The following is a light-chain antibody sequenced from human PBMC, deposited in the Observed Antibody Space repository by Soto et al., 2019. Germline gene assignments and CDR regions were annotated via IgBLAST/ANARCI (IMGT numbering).Light chain of an antibody. CDR2: DAS. CDR3: QQRRAWPIT. CDR1: QSVDRY. Sequence: IVLTQSPATLSLSPGERATLSCWASQSVDRYLAWYQQKPGQAPRLLVYDASNRATGIPARFSGSGSGTGFTLTISSLEPEDFAVYYCQQRRAWPITFGQGTRVEIK. V-gene: IGKV3-11*01. J-gene: IGKJ5*01.